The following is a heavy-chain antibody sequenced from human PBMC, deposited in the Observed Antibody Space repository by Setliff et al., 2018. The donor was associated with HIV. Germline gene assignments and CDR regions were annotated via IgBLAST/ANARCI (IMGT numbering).Heavy chain of an antibody. D-gene: IGHD5-18*01. CDR3: ARERQLWPLGWLDP. Sequence: SETLSLTCIVSSVSPISSSSSYYWGGNRQPTGKGLEWIGYISHSGITCYNPSLKSRVTISVDTSKNQFSRKLGSVTAADTAVYYCARERQLWPLGWLDPWGQGTLVTVSS. V-gene: IGHV4-39*07. J-gene: IGHJ5*02. CDR1: SVSPISSSSSYY. CDR2: ISHSGIT.